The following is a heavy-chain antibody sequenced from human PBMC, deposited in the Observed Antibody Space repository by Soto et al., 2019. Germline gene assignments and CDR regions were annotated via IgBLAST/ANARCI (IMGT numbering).Heavy chain of an antibody. CDR3: ARKGAAHSYAHYYMDV. CDR2: VYYSGNT. V-gene: IGHV4-59*01. CDR1: GGSISPYY. D-gene: IGHD6-13*01. J-gene: IGHJ6*03. Sequence: QVQLQESGPGLVKPSETLSLTCTVSGGSISPYYWSWIRQPPGKGLEWIGYVYYSGNTNYNPSLESRGTTSVDSSRNRFSLNLTSATAADTAVYYCARKGAAHSYAHYYMDVWGRGTAVTVSS.